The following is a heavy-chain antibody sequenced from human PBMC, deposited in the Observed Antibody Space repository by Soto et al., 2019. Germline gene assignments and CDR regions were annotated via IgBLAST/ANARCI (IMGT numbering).Heavy chain of an antibody. CDR3: ASPRRSGVSVDV. CDR1: GFTFSSYW. CDR2: INSDGSST. V-gene: IGHV3-74*01. Sequence: GGSLRLSCAASGFTFSSYWMHWVRQAPGKGLVWVSRINSDGSSTSYADSVKGRFTISRDNAKNTLYLQMNSLRAEDTAVYYCASPRRSGVSVDVWGQGTTVTVSS. J-gene: IGHJ6*02.